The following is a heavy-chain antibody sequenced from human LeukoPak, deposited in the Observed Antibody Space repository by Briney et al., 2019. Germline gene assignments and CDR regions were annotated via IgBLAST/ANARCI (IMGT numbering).Heavy chain of an antibody. CDR3: ARGLYYDSSGYLEPYAFDI. V-gene: IGHV4-34*01. CDR1: GGSFSGYY. CDR2: INHSGST. Sequence: SETLSLTCAVYGGSFSGYYWSWIRQPPGKGLEWIGEINHSGSTNYNPSHKSRVTISVDTSKNQFSLKLSSVTAADTAVYYCARGLYYDSSGYLEPYAFDIWGQGTMVTVSS. J-gene: IGHJ3*02. D-gene: IGHD3-22*01.